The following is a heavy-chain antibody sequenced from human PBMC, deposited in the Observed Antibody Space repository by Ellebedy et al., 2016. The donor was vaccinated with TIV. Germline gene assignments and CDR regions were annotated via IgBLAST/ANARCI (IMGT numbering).Heavy chain of an antibody. CDR2: INHSGST. CDR1: GGSFSGYY. V-gene: IGHV4-34*01. Sequence: SETLSLTCAVYGGSFSGYYWSWIRQPPGKGLEWIGEINHSGSTNYNPSLKSRVTISVDTSKNQFSLKLSSVTAADTAVYYCARVRCSSTSCYLGPRDAFDIWGQGTMVTVSS. D-gene: IGHD2-2*01. CDR3: ARVRCSSTSCYLGPRDAFDI. J-gene: IGHJ3*02.